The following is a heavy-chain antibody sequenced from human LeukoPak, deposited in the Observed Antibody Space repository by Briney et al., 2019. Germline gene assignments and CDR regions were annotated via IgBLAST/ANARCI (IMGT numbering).Heavy chain of an antibody. CDR3: AKVRVRYFDWLLFDY. CDR2: ISWNSGSI. V-gene: IGHV3-9*01. CDR1: GFTFDDYA. D-gene: IGHD3-9*01. Sequence: PGRSLRLSCAAPGFTFDDYAMHWVRQAPGKGLEWVSGISWNSGSIGYADSVKGRFTISRDNAKNSLYLQMNSLRAEDTALYYCAKVRVRYFDWLLFDYWGQGTLVTVSS. J-gene: IGHJ4*02.